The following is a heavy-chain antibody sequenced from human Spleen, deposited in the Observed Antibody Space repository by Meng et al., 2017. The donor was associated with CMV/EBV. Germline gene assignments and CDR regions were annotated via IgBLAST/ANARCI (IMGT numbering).Heavy chain of an antibody. Sequence: GDISSSSHCWGWIRQPPGKGLEWIGRIYYSGTTYYNASLKSRVTISVDKSNDQFSLKLSSVAAADTAVYFCVRGVCGSGSYSLNDYWGRGTLVTVSS. V-gene: IGHV4-39*01. J-gene: IGHJ4*02. CDR3: VRGVCGSGSYSLNDY. CDR2: IYYSGTT. CDR1: GDISSSSHC. D-gene: IGHD3-10*01.